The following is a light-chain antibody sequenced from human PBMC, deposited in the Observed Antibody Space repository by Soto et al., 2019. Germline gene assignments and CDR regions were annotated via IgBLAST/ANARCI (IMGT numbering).Light chain of an antibody. Sequence: EIVLTQSPVTLSLSPGERATLSCRASQSVSSRLVAWYQQKPGQAPRLLIVGASSSATGIPDRFSGSGSGTDITTTITRLEPEVFAVYFCLRYSSSQWTFGQGTKVDIK. J-gene: IGKJ1*01. CDR2: GAS. CDR1: QSVSSRL. CDR3: LRYSSSQWT. V-gene: IGKV3-20*01.